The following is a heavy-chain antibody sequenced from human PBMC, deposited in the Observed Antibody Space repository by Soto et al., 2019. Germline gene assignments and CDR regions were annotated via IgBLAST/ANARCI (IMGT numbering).Heavy chain of an antibody. CDR1: GGTLSNYS. D-gene: IGHD4-17*01. Sequence: QVQLVQSGAEVKKPGSSVKVSCKASGGTLSNYSIDWVRQAPGQGREWMGGIIPVFGATNYAQKFQGRGRITADESTNTAHMRLSSLTSEDTAEYSCARVEEYYSTGTANLCGGGMAVWCQGTTVTVSS. CDR3: ARVEEYYSTGTANLCGGGMAV. V-gene: IGHV1-69*01. J-gene: IGHJ6*02. CDR2: IIPVFGAT.